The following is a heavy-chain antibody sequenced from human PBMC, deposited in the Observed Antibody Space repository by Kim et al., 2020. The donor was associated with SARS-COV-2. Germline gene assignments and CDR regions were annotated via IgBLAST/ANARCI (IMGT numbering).Heavy chain of an antibody. CDR1: GGSISSYY. CDR3: ARHSRVPSPLNWFDP. Sequence: SETLSLTCTVSGGSISSYYWSWIRQPPGKGLEWIGYIYYSGSTNYNPSLKSRVTISVDTSKNQFSLKLSSVTAADTAVYYCARHSRVPSPLNWFDPWGQGTLVTVSS. CDR2: IYYSGST. V-gene: IGHV4-59*08. J-gene: IGHJ5*02.